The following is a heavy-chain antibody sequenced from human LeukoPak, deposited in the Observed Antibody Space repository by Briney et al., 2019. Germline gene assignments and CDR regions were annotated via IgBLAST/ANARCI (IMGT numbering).Heavy chain of an antibody. CDR1: GFTFSSSA. D-gene: IGHD3-10*01. J-gene: IGHJ4*02. CDR2: ISASGGST. CDR3: AYMRGLYYGIDY. V-gene: IGHV3-23*01. Sequence: GGSLRLSCAASGFTFSSSAMSWVRQVPGKGLEWVSGISASGGSTYYADSVRGRFTISRDNSKNTLYLQMNSLRAEDTAVYYCAYMRGLYYGIDYWGQGTLVTVSS.